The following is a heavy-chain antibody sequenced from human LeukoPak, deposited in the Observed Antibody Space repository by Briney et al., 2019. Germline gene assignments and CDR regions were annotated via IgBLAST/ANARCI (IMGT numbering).Heavy chain of an antibody. CDR2: ISYDGSNK. Sequence: PGRSLRLSCAASGFTFSSYGIHWVRQAPDKGLEWVAVISYDGSNKYYVASVKGRFTISRDNSKNTLYLQMNSLRAEDTAVYYCAKDFTYYYGSGSYYGPFDFWGQGTLVTVSS. J-gene: IGHJ4*02. CDR3: AKDFTYYYGSGSYYGPFDF. D-gene: IGHD3-10*01. V-gene: IGHV3-30*18. CDR1: GFTFSSYG.